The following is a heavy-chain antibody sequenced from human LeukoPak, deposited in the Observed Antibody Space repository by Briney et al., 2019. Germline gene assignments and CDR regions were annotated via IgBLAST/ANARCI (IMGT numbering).Heavy chain of an antibody. CDR2: ISAYNGNT. Sequence: SVKVSCKASGYTFTSYGISWVRQAPGQGLEWMGWISAYNGNTNYAQKLQGRVTMTTDTSTSTAYMELRSLRSDDTAVYYCARARRRGAAAEYAFDIWGQGTMVTVPS. V-gene: IGHV1-18*01. D-gene: IGHD6-13*01. CDR3: ARARRRGAAAEYAFDI. J-gene: IGHJ3*02. CDR1: GYTFTSYG.